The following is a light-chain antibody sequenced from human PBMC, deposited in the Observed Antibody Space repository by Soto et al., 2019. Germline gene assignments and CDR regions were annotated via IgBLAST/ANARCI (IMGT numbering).Light chain of an antibody. CDR2: WAS. J-gene: IGKJ1*01. CDR1: QSALYSSNNKNY. V-gene: IGKV4-1*01. CDR3: QQYYSTLWT. Sequence: DIVMTQSPDSLAVSLGERATINCKSSQSALYSSNNKNYLAWYQQKPGQPPKLLIYWASTRVSGVPDRFSGSGSGPDFILTISRLQAEDGAVYYCQQYYSTLWTFGQGNKLEIK.